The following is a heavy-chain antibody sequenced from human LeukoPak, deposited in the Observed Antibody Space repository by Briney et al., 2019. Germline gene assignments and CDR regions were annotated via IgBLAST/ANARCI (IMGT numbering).Heavy chain of an antibody. CDR1: GYTFTGYY. J-gene: IGHJ6*02. V-gene: IGHV1-69*04. Sequence: GASVKVSCKASGYTFTGYYMHWVRQAPGQGLEWMGRIIPILGIANYAQKFQGRVTITADKSTSTAYMELSSLRSEDTAVYYCARDVVPAAIDYYYYGMDVWGQGTTVTVSS. D-gene: IGHD2-2*01. CDR2: IIPILGIA. CDR3: ARDVVPAAIDYYYYGMDV.